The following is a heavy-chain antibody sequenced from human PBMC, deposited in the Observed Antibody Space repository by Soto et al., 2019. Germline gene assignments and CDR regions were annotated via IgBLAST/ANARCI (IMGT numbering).Heavy chain of an antibody. J-gene: IGHJ4*02. CDR3: SRSLRSAYWGIDY. CDR1: GYTFTGYY. Sequence: ASVKVSCKASGYTFTGYYMHWVRQAPGQGREWMGWINPNSGATKYAQKFQGWVTMTRDTSISTAYIELSRLRSDDTALYYCSRSLRSAYWGIDYWGQGTLVTVSS. CDR2: INPNSGAT. V-gene: IGHV1-2*04. D-gene: IGHD3-16*01.